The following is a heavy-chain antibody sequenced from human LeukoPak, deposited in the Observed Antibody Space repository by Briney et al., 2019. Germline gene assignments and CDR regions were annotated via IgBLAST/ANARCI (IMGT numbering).Heavy chain of an antibody. CDR2: MSINSGLK. CDR3: AREFEYRTSGAGY. Sequence: GGSLRLSCAASGFTFSSYSMNWVRQAPGKGLEWVSSMSINSGLKYHADSVKGRFPIPRDNAKNSLYLQMNSLRAEDTAVYYCAREFEYRTSGAGYWGQGTLVTVSS. CDR1: GFTFSSYS. D-gene: IGHD6-6*01. J-gene: IGHJ4*02. V-gene: IGHV3-21*01.